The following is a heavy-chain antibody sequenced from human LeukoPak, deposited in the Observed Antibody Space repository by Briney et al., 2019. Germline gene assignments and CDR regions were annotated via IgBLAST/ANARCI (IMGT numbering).Heavy chain of an antibody. D-gene: IGHD6-13*01. V-gene: IGHV4-34*01. J-gene: IGHJ6*03. CDR2: INHSGST. CDR1: GGSFSGYY. Sequence: SETLSLTCAVYGGSFSGYYWSWIRQPPGKGLEWIGEINHSGSTNYNPSLKSRVTISVDTSKNQFSLKLRSVTAADTAVYYCARGEGSWYFRMCPRTKLAYYYYMDVWGKGTTVTVSS. CDR3: ARGEGSWYFRMCPRTKLAYYYYMDV.